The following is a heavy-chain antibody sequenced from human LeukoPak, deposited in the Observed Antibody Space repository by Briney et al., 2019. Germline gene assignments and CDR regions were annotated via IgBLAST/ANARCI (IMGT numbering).Heavy chain of an antibody. CDR1: GGTFSSYA. V-gene: IGHV1-69*05. CDR2: IIPIFGTA. D-gene: IGHD5-18*01. Sequence: GASVKVSCKASGGTFSSYAISWVRQAPGQGLEWMGRIIPIFGTANYAQKFQGRVTITMDESTSTAYMELSSLRSEDTAVYYCAREVDTAMVRLLDYWGQGTLVTVSS. J-gene: IGHJ4*02. CDR3: AREVDTAMVRLLDY.